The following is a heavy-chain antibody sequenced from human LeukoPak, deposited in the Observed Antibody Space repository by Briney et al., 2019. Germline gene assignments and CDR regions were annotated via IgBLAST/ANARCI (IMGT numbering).Heavy chain of an antibody. CDR2: INPSGGST. D-gene: IGHD6-13*01. V-gene: IGHV1-46*01. Sequence: GASVKVSCKASGYTFTSYYMHWVRQAPGQGLEWMGIINPSGGSTSYAQKFQGRVTMTRDMSTSTVYMELSSLRSEDTAVYDCARDMHSSSSSHAFDIWGQGTMVTVSS. J-gene: IGHJ3*02. CDR3: ARDMHSSSSSHAFDI. CDR1: GYTFTSYY.